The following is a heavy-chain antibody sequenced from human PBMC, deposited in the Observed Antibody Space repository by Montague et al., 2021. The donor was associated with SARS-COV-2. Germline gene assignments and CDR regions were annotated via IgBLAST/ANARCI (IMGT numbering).Heavy chain of an antibody. CDR3: AHRFAGFFDY. CDR2: IYGGDEK. Sequence: VKPTQTLTLTCTFSGFSLNTPEVAVGWIRQPPGKALEWLALIYGGDEKRYGPSLQSRLTITRDASKSQVVLTMTNMDPVDTATYFCAHRFAGFFDYWGQGILGTVSS. CDR1: GFSLNTPEVA. J-gene: IGHJ4*02. V-gene: IGHV2-5*05.